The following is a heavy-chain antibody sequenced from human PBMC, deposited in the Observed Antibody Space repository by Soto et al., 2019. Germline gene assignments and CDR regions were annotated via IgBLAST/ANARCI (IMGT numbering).Heavy chain of an antibody. V-gene: IGHV1-69*08. J-gene: IGHJ4*02. CDR1: GGTFSSYT. Sequence: QVQLVQSGAEVKKPGSSVKVSCKASGGTFSSYTISWVRQAPGQGLEWMGRIIPILGIANYAQKFQGRVTITADKSTSTAYMELSSLRSEDTAVYYCAREAVRGDDDYWGQGPLVTVSS. CDR3: AREAVRGDDDY. D-gene: IGHD3-10*01. CDR2: IIPILGIA.